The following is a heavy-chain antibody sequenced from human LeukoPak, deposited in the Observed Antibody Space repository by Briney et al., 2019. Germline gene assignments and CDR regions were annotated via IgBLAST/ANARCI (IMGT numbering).Heavy chain of an antibody. CDR2: ISSSGSTI. V-gene: IGHV3-48*03. D-gene: IGHD3-10*02. J-gene: IGHJ6*04. CDR1: GFTFSSSE. CDR3: AELGITMIGGV. Sequence: GGSLRLSCAVSGFTFSSSEMNWVRQAPGKGLEWVSYISSSGSTIYYADSVKGRFTISRDNAKNSLYLQMNSLRAEDTAVYYCAELGITMIGGVWGKGTTVTISS.